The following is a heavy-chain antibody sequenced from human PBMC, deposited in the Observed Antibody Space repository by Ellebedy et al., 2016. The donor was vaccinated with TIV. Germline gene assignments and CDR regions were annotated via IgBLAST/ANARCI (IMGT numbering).Heavy chain of an antibody. J-gene: IGHJ3*02. CDR1: GGSISSYY. V-gene: IGHV4-59*12. D-gene: IGHD3-22*01. CDR3: ATDSSGYSDAFDI. Sequence: SETLSLXCTVSGGSISSYYWSWIRQPPGKGLEWIGYIYYSGSTNYNPSLKSRVTISVDTSKNQFSLKLSSVTAADTAVYYCATDSSGYSDAFDIWGQGTMVTVSS. CDR2: IYYSGST.